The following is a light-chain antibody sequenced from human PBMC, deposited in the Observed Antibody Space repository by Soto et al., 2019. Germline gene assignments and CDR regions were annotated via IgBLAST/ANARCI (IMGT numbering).Light chain of an antibody. V-gene: IGLV1-44*01. CDR1: TSNIGSNS. J-gene: IGLJ3*02. Sequence: QSVLTQPPSASGPPGQRVTMSCSGSTSNIGSNSVIWYQQLPGTAPKLLIYSDNQRPSGIPDRFSGSKSGTAASLAISGLQSEDEADYYCAAWDDSLNGWVFGGGTKVTVL. CDR3: AAWDDSLNGWV. CDR2: SDN.